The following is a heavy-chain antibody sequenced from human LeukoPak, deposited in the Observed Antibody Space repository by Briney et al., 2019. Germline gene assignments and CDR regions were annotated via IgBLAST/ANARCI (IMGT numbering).Heavy chain of an antibody. CDR1: GYTFTSYD. J-gene: IGHJ4*02. V-gene: IGHV1-8*01. CDR3: ARDVTMVRGVSDY. D-gene: IGHD3-10*01. CDR2: MNPNSGNT. Sequence: GASVKVSCKASGYTFTSYDINWVRQATGQGLEWMGWMNPNSGNTGYAQKFQGRVTMTRNTTISTAYMELSSLRSEETAVYYCARDVTMVRGVSDYRGQGTLVTVSS.